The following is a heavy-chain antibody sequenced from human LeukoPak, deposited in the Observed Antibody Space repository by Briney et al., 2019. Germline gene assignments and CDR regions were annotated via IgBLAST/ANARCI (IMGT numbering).Heavy chain of an antibody. CDR2: VYYSGTT. D-gene: IGHD3-10*01. Sequence: PSQTLSLTCTVSGGSISSGDYYWSWIRQPPGKGLEWIGNVYYSGTTYYNASLKSRVTISVDTSKNQFSLNLSSVTAADTAVYYCARRNPGFFFDYWGQGALVTVSS. CDR1: GGSISSGDYY. J-gene: IGHJ4*02. CDR3: ARRNPGFFFDY. V-gene: IGHV4-39*01.